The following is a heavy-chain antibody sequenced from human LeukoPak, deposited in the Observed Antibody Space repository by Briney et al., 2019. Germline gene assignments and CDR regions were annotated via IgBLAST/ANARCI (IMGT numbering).Heavy chain of an antibody. CDR3: AKVLHPYSSNWEFDY. Sequence: PGGSLRLSCAASGFTFSSYAMSWVRQAPGKGLEWVSIVSGSGDNTNYADSVKGRFTISRDNSKNTLYLQMNSLRAADTALYYCAKVLHPYSSNWEFDYWGQGTLVTVSS. D-gene: IGHD6-13*01. V-gene: IGHV3-23*01. CDR2: VSGSGDNT. J-gene: IGHJ4*02. CDR1: GFTFSSYA.